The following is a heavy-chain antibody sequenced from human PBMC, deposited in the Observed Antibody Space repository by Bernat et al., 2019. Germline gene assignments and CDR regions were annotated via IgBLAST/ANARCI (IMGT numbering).Heavy chain of an antibody. CDR1: RIIVSNYF. J-gene: IGHJ4*02. CDR3: AKGGGTSGYEFDS. V-gene: IGHV3-66*01. CDR2: LYTGGTA. Sequence: DVQLVQSGGDLVQPGGSLRLSCAASRIIVSNYFMTWVRQAPGKGLECISILYTGGTAYYADSVKGRFIISRDISRNTLYLQMSSLRSEDTAVYYCAKGGGTSGYEFDSWGQGTLVTVSS. D-gene: IGHD3-22*01.